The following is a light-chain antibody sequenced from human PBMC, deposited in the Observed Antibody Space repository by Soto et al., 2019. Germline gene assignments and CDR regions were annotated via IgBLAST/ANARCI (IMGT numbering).Light chain of an antibody. V-gene: IGLV2-14*01. Sequence: QSALTQPASVSGSPGQSITISCTGTSSDVGGYNDVSWYQQHPGKAPKLMIYEVSNRPSGVSNRFSGSKSGNTASLTISGLPAEDEAYYYCSSYTSSSTHYVFGTGTKVTVL. J-gene: IGLJ1*01. CDR1: SSDVGGYND. CDR2: EVS. CDR3: SSYTSSSTHYV.